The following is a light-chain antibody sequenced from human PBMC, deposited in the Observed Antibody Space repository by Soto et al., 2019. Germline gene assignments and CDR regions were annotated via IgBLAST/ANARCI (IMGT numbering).Light chain of an antibody. J-gene: IGLJ2*01. CDR2: KDT. Sequence: SYELTQPPSVSVSSGQTARITCSGDALPKQYAYWYHQKPGQAPVLVIYKDTERPSGIPERISGSSSGTTVTLTISGVQAEDEADYYCQSVDSSGTYVVFGGGTKVTVL. CDR3: QSVDSSGTYVV. CDR1: ALPKQY. V-gene: IGLV3-25*03.